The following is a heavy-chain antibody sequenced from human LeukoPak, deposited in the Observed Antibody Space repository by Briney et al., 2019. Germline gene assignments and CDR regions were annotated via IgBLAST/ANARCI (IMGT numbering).Heavy chain of an antibody. Sequence: PGGSLRLSCAASGFTFSGSAMHWVRQASGKGLEWVGRIRSKANSYATAYAASVKGRFTISRDNSKNTLYLQMNSLRAEDTAVYYCARSAPTMVRGVFQHWGQGTLVTVSS. CDR2: IRSKANSYAT. V-gene: IGHV3-73*01. CDR3: ARSAPTMVRGVFQH. D-gene: IGHD3-10*01. J-gene: IGHJ1*01. CDR1: GFTFSGSA.